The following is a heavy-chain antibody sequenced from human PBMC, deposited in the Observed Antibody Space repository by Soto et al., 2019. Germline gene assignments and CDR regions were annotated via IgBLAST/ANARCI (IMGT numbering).Heavy chain of an antibody. J-gene: IGHJ4*02. CDR2: IYWDDSK. Sequence: ITLKESGPPLVKPTQTLTLTCTFSGFSLTTDRVGVGWIRQPPGEALEWLAVIYWDDSKTYRPSLESRLTITQDTSKNQVALTMTNMDSVDTATYYCAHAYGGRSLYWGQGTLVTVSS. CDR3: AHAYGGRSLY. V-gene: IGHV2-5*02. CDR1: GFSLTTDRVG. D-gene: IGHD1-26*01.